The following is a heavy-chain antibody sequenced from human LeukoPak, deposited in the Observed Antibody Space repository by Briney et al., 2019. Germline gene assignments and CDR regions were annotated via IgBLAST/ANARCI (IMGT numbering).Heavy chain of an antibody. J-gene: IGHJ4*02. Sequence: SGPTLVKPTQTLTLTCTFSGFSLSTRGVGVGWIRQPPGEALEWLALIYWDDDKRYSPSLRNRLTITKDTSKNQVVLTLTNMDPVDTATYYCAHRREYSSAWYWANFDYWGQGTLVTVSS. D-gene: IGHD6-13*01. CDR3: AHRREYSSAWYWANFDY. V-gene: IGHV2-5*02. CDR1: GFSLSTRGVG. CDR2: IYWDDDK.